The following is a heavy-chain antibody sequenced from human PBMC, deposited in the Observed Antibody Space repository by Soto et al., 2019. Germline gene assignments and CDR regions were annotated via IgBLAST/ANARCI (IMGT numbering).Heavy chain of an antibody. J-gene: IGHJ4*02. D-gene: IGHD4-17*01. V-gene: IGHV3-72*01. CDR3: ARATTVTDY. CDR1: GFTFSDHY. Sequence: VQLVESGGGLVQHGGSLRISCAASGFTFSDHYMDWVRQAPGKGLEWVGRTRNKANSHTTEYAASVKGRFTSSRDDSKNSLYLKMNSLKVEDTAVYYCARATTVTDYWGQGALVTVSS. CDR2: TRNKANSHTT.